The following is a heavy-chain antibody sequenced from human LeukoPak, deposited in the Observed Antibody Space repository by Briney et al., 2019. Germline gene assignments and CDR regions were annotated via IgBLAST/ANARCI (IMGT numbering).Heavy chain of an antibody. CDR1: GFTFSSYS. Sequence: GGSLRLSCAASGFTFSSYSMNWVRQAPGKGLEWVSYISSSSSTIYYADSVKGRFTISRDNAKNSLYLQMNSLRAEDTAVYYCARDLNWETYWGQGTLVTVSS. CDR3: ARDLNWETY. D-gene: IGHD1-1*01. J-gene: IGHJ4*02. V-gene: IGHV3-48*01. CDR2: ISSSSSTI.